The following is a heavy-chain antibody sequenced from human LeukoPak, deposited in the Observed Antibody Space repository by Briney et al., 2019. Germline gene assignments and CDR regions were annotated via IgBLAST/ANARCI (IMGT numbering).Heavy chain of an antibody. Sequence: ASVKVSCKAAGDTFTSYGISLVRQAPGQGLEWMGWISAYNGNTNYAQKLQGRVTMTTDTSTSTAYMELRSLRSDDTAVYYCARGYSYGYNYYYGMDVWGQGTTVTVSS. CDR1: GDTFTSYG. CDR2: ISAYNGNT. CDR3: ARGYSYGYNYYYGMDV. D-gene: IGHD5-18*01. J-gene: IGHJ6*02. V-gene: IGHV1-18*01.